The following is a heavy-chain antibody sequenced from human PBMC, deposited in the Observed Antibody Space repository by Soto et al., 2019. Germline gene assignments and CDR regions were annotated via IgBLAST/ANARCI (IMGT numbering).Heavy chain of an antibody. Sequence: GGSLRLSCAASGFTFSSYGMHWVRQAPGKGLEWVAVISYDGSNKYYADSVKGRFTISRDNSKNTLYLQMNSLRAEDTAVYYCVQQQLVPPGAYYYYGMDVWGQGTTVTVSS. CDR2: ISYDGSNK. J-gene: IGHJ6*02. D-gene: IGHD6-13*01. CDR1: GFTFSSYG. CDR3: VQQQLVPPGAYYYYGMDV. V-gene: IGHV3-30*03.